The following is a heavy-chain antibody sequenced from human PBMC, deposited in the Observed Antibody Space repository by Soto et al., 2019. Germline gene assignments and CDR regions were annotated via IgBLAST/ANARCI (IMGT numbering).Heavy chain of an antibody. CDR2: FYHAGSP. D-gene: IGHD2-21*01. CDR3: ARASSFRGDFDF. J-gene: IGHJ3*01. Sequence: QVQLQESGPGLVKPSGTLSPTCTVLVGSIRIGSCWPWLRKSPEKGLEWIGEFYHAGSPNYNPSFQSRVTISADNSKNFFSLRLTSVTAADTAIYYCARASSFRGDFDFWGRGTAVTVSS. CDR1: VGSIRIGSC. V-gene: IGHV4-4*02.